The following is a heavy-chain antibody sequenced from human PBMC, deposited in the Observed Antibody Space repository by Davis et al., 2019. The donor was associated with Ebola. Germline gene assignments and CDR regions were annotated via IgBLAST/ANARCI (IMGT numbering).Heavy chain of an antibody. CDR3: ARDLWELLRASNLPFDY. J-gene: IGHJ4*02. CDR1: GYTFTGYS. V-gene: IGHV1-18*04. Sequence: AASVKVSCKASGYTFTGYSIHWVRQAPGQGLEWMGRINPNIGVTNYAQKLQGRVTMTTDTSTSTAYMELRSLRSDDTAVYYCARDLWELLRASNLPFDYWGQGTLVTVSS. CDR2: INPNIGVT. D-gene: IGHD1-26*01.